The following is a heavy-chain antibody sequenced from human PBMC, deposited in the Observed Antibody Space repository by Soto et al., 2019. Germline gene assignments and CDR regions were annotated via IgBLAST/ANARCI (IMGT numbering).Heavy chain of an antibody. CDR1: GFTVSDAW. V-gene: IGHV3-15*01. CDR3: TTDNAHDYGGYVEVPFDY. D-gene: IGHD4-17*01. J-gene: IGHJ4*02. CDR2: SKRKIDGETT. Sequence: PGGSLRLSCAASGFTVSDAWMTWIRQAPGKGLQCVGRSKRKIDGETTDYAAPVKGRFTISRDESKNTLYLQMNSLKTEDAAVYSCTTDNAHDYGGYVEVPFDYWGQGTLVTVSS.